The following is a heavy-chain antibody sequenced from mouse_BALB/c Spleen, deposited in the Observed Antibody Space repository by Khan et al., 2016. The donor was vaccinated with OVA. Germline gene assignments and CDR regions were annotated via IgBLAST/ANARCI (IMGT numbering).Heavy chain of an antibody. CDR3: VRSAAYYRYDGYFDV. CDR1: GYTFTSYT. J-gene: IGHJ1*01. V-gene: IGHV1-4*01. CDR2: INPSNGYT. Sequence: QVQLQQSGAELARPGASVKMSCKASGYTFTSYTMHWVKQRPGQGLEWIGYINPSNGYTNYNQKFKDKATLTADKSSSTAYMQLSSLTSEDSAVYYCVRSAAYYRYDGYFDVWGAGTTVTVSS. D-gene: IGHD2-14*01.